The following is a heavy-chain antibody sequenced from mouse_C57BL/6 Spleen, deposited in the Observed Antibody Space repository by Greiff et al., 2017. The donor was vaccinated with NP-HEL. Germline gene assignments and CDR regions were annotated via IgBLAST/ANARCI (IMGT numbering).Heavy chain of an antibody. CDR2: IYPGDGDT. V-gene: IGHV1-80*01. CDR3: ARGGWLLPFDY. CDR1: GYAFSSYW. J-gene: IGHJ2*01. D-gene: IGHD2-3*01. Sequence: VQLVESGAELVKPGASVKISCKASGYAFSSYWMNWVKQRPGKGLEWIGQIYPGDGDTNYNGKFKGKATLTADKSSSTAYMQLSSLTSEDSAVYFCARGGWLLPFDYWGQGTTLTVSS.